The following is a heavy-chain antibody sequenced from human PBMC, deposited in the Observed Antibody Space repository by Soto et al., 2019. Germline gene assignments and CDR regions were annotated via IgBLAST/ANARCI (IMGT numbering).Heavy chain of an antibody. V-gene: IGHV4-39*01. CDR3: ARQRAEITIFGVVINSYGMDV. CDR2: IYYSGST. J-gene: IGHJ6*02. D-gene: IGHD3-3*01. CDR1: GGSISGSSYY. Sequence: SETLSLTCTVSGGSISGSSYYWGWIRQPPGKGLEWIGSIYYSGSTYYNPSLKSRVTISVDTSKNQFSLKLSSVTAADTAVYYCARQRAEITIFGVVINSYGMDVWGQGTTVPSP.